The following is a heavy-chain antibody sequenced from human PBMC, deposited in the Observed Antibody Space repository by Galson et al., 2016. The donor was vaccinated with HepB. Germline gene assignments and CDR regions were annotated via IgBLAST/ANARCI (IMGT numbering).Heavy chain of an antibody. CDR3: ARENWNDEVDY. V-gene: IGHV4-39*07. D-gene: IGHD1-1*01. Sequence: SETLSLTCTVSGGSISSPSYYWGWIRQPPGKGLEWIGSIYYSGRTYHNPSLKGRVNISVDTSKNQFSLKVRSVTAADTAVYYCARENWNDEVDYWGQGTLVTVSS. CDR2: IYYSGRT. CDR1: GGSISSPSYY. J-gene: IGHJ4*02.